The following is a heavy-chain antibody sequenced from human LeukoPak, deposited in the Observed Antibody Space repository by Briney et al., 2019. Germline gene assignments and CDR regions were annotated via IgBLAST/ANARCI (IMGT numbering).Heavy chain of an antibody. CDR3: ARLPSGSYSYYYYYMDV. V-gene: IGHV4-39*07. Sequence: SETLSLTCTVSGGSISSSSYYWGWIRQPPGKGQEWIGTIYYSGSTYYNPSLKSRVTMSVDTSQNQFSLKLSSVTAADTAVYYCARLPSGSYSYYYYYMDVWGKGTTVSISS. CDR2: IYYSGST. J-gene: IGHJ6*03. D-gene: IGHD3-10*01. CDR1: GGSISSSSYY.